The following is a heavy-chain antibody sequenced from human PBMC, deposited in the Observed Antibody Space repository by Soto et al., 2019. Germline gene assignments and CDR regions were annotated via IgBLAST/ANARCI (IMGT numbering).Heavy chain of an antibody. CDR3: ARVKLVHTVIDY. D-gene: IGHD6-13*01. Sequence: SETLSLTCTVSGDSVSTYYWSWIRQSPGKGLQWIGYIFYNGGTAYNPSLKSRVTMSLDMSKKQFSLKLTSVNAADTAAYYCARVKLVHTVIDYWGQGTLVTVSS. V-gene: IGHV4-59*02. CDR2: IFYNGGT. CDR1: GDSVSTYY. J-gene: IGHJ4*02.